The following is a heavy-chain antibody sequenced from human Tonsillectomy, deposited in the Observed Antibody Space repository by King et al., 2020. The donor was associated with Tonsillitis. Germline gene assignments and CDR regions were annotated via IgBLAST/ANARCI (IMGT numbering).Heavy chain of an antibody. D-gene: IGHD3/OR15-3a*01. CDR2: IYYSGST. CDR1: GGSVSSGSYY. J-gene: IGHJ6*02. V-gene: IGHV4-61*01. CDR3: ARDVWTSYYYGMDV. Sequence: VQLQESGPGLVKPSETLSLTCTVSGGSVSSGSYYWSWIRQPPGKGLEWIGYIYYSGSTNYNPSLKSRVTISVDTSKNQFSLKLSSVTAADTAVYYCARDVWTSYYYGMDVWGQGTTVTVSS.